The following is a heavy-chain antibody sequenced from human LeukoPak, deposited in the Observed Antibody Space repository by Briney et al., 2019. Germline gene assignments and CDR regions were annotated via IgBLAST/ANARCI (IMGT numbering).Heavy chain of an antibody. CDR2: LYNTGSTDN. Sequence: SETLSLTCTVSGDSITNYNYHWGWIRQPPGKGLEWIGRLYNTGSTDNTDSNPSLQSRVTISVDTSKNQFSLKLSSVTAADTAVYYCARAGQMMVRGLMEYYFDYWGQGTLVTVSS. V-gene: IGHV4-39*07. J-gene: IGHJ4*02. CDR3: ARAGQMMVRGLMEYYFDY. D-gene: IGHD3-10*01. CDR1: GDSITNYNYH.